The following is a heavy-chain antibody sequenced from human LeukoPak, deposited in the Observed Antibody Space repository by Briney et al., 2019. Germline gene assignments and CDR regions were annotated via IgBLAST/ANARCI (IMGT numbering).Heavy chain of an antibody. CDR2: ISASNGNT. J-gene: IGHJ4*02. V-gene: IGHV1-18*01. D-gene: IGHD6-19*01. CDR3: ARDPWQWLGPPLDF. CDR1: GYTFTSYG. Sequence: ASVKVSCKASGYTFTSYGITWVRQAPGQGLECMGWISASNGNTNYAQKLQDRVTMTTVTSTSTAYMELRSLRSDDTAVYYCARDPWQWLGPPLDFWGQGTLVTVSS.